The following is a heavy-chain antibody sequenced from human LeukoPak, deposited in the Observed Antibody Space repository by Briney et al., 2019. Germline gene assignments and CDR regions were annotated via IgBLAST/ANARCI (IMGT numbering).Heavy chain of an antibody. CDR3: ARVDYDFWSGFQGRCDY. J-gene: IGHJ4*02. CDR2: IYYSGST. Sequence: SETLSLTCTVSGGSISSYYWSWIRQPPGKGLEWIGYIYYSGSTNYNPSLKSRVTISVDTSKNQFSLKLSSVTAADTAVYYCARVDYDFWSGFQGRCDYWGQGTLVTVSS. CDR1: GGSISSYY. D-gene: IGHD3-3*01. V-gene: IGHV4-59*01.